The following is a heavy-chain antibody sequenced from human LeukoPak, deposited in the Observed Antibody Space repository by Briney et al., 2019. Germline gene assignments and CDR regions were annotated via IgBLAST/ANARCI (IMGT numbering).Heavy chain of an antibody. CDR1: GFTFSSYA. CDR2: ISGSGGST. J-gene: IGHJ4*02. CDR3: VLYYYGSGSYLGVFDY. D-gene: IGHD3-10*01. V-gene: IGHV3-23*01. Sequence: PGGSLRLSCAASGFTFSSYAMSWVRQAPGKGLEWVSGISGSGGSTYYADSVKGRFTISRDNTKNTLYLQMNSLRAEDTAVYYCVLYYYGSGSYLGVFDYWGQGTLVTVSS.